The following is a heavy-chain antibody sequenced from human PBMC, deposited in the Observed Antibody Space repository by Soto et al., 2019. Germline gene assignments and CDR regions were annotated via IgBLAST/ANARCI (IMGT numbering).Heavy chain of an antibody. D-gene: IGHD3-22*01. CDR3: SRGQRGYTGHDGGGPFDI. J-gene: IGHJ3*02. CDR2: IIPMFGTP. Sequence: QVQLVQSGTEVKKSGSSVKVSCKAYGDTFTNFAISWMRQAPGQGLEWMGGIIPMFGTPNYAQKFQGTVTITAARSTSTAYLELRSQRSEDTAMYYCSRGQRGYTGHDGGGPFDIWGQGTMVTVSS. CDR1: GDTFTNFA. V-gene: IGHV1-69*06.